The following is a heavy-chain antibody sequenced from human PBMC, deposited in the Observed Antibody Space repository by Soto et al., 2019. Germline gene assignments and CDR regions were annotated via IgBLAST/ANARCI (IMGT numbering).Heavy chain of an antibody. CDR2: SSNSGTYT. CDR3: ARSGDNYNVLDY. J-gene: IGHJ4*02. CDR1: GFSFSGYY. D-gene: IGHD3-10*02. V-gene: IGHV3-11*06. Sequence: XGSLRPSCLASGFSFSGYYMSWVRQAPGKGLEWLSYSSNSGTYTKYAGSVKGRFSISRDNAKNSLYLQINSLRGEDTAIYYCARSGDNYNVLDYWGQGTPVTVSS.